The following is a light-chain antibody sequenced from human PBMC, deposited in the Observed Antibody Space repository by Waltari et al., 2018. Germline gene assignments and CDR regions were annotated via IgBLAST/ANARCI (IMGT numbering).Light chain of an antibody. CDR1: SSNIGEASD. Sequence: QSVLTQPPSVSGAPGQRVTISCTGSSSNIGEASDVPWYQQLPGTAPKLLIYGNNNRPSGVPDRFSASKSGTSASLAITGLQAEDEADYYCQSYDSSLSGWVFGGRTKLTVL. J-gene: IGLJ3*02. V-gene: IGLV1-40*01. CDR3: QSYDSSLSGWV. CDR2: GNN.